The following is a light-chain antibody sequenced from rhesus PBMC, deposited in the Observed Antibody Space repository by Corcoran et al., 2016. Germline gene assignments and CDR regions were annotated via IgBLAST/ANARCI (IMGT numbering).Light chain of an antibody. V-gene: IGKV1-69*01. CDR3: QQRNNLPYS. Sequence: DIQMTQSPSSLSASVGDRVTITCRASQGISNYLAWYQQKQGKAPKVLIYRASNLETGVPSRFSGSGSGTNFTLIITSLQPEDLATYYCQQRNNLPYSFGQGTKVEIK. CDR1: QGISNY. CDR2: RAS. J-gene: IGKJ2*01.